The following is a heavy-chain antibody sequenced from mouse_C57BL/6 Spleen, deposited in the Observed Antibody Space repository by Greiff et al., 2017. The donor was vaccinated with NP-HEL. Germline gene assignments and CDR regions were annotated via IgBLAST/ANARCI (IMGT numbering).Heavy chain of an antibody. Sequence: EVQLQQSGPELVKPGASVKIPCKASGYTFTDYNMDWVKQSHGKSLEWIGDINPNNGGTIYNQKFKGKATLTVDKSSSTAYMELRSLTSEDTAVYYCARWGSFCFDVWGTGTTVTVSS. CDR3: ARWGSFCFDV. V-gene: IGHV1-18*01. CDR1: GYTFTDYN. J-gene: IGHJ1*03. CDR2: INPNNGGT.